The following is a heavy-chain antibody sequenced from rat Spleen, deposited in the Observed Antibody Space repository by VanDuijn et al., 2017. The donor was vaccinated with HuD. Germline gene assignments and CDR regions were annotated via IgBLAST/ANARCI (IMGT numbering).Heavy chain of an antibody. CDR2: ISYDGSNT. CDR1: GFSFSNYS. V-gene: IGHV5-29*01. D-gene: IGHD1-11*01. J-gene: IGHJ3*01. CDR3: TRQDYGGYWFAY. Sequence: EVQLVESGGGLVQPGRSLKLSCAASGFSFSNYSMAWVRQAPTKGLEWVATISYDGSNTYYRDSVKGRFTISRDNAKSTLYLQVNSLRSEDTATYYCTRQDYGGYWFAYWGQGTLVTVSS.